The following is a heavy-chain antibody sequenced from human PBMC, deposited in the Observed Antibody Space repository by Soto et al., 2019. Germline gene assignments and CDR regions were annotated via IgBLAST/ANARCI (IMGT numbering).Heavy chain of an antibody. Sequence: XGPTLMNTRETLTLTCTFSAFSLSTNGVGVGWIRQPPGKPLEWLAVIYWNEDKRYSRSLKSRLSITKDTSKNQVVLTMTTMDPVDTATYYCVHTVMVHTITGGHYFDYWGPGNLVTVSS. V-gene: IGHV2-5*01. D-gene: IGHD2-8*01. CDR3: VHTVMVHTITGGHYFDY. J-gene: IGHJ4*02. CDR1: AFSLSTNGVG. CDR2: IYWNEDK.